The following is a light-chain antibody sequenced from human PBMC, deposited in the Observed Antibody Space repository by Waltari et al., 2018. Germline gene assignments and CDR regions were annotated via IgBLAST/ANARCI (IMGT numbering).Light chain of an antibody. J-gene: IGKJ4*01. CDR2: TTS. Sequence: EIVLTQSPATLSLSPGERATLSCRASQSVSNSLAWYQQKPGQTPRLLIYTTSNRAPGIPDRFSGSGSGTDFTLTISSLEPEDFAVYYCQHYNNWPLTFGGGTKVETK. CDR3: QHYNNWPLT. V-gene: IGKV3-11*01. CDR1: QSVSNS.